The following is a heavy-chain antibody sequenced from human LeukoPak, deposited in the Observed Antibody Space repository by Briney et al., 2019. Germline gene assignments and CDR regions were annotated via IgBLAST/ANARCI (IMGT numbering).Heavy chain of an antibody. J-gene: IGHJ5*02. D-gene: IGHD3-3*01. CDR3: ARHSYDFWSGYPHTNWFDP. Sequence: SVKVSCKASGGTFSSYAISWVRQAPGQGLEWMGGIIPIFGTANYAQKFQGRVTITADESTSTAYMELSSLRSEDTAVYYCARHSYDFWSGYPHTNWFDPWGQGTLVTVSS. CDR2: IIPIFGTA. V-gene: IGHV1-69*13. CDR1: GGTFSSYA.